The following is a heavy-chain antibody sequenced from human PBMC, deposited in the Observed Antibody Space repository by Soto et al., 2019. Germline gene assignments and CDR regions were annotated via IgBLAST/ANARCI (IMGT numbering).Heavy chain of an antibody. D-gene: IGHD1-26*01. CDR2: ISAYNGNT. CDR1: GYTFTTYD. J-gene: IGHJ6*02. Sequence: ASVKVSCKASGYTFTTYDISWVRQAPGQGLEWMGWISAYNGNTNYAQNFQGRVTMTTDTSTSTAYMELSSLRSDDTAVYYCARSRATMYGMDVWGQGTTVTVSS. CDR3: ARSRATMYGMDV. V-gene: IGHV1-18*01.